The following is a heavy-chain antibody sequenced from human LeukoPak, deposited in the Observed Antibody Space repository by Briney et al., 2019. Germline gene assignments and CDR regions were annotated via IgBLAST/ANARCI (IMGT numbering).Heavy chain of an antibody. CDR2: IYHGGST. J-gene: IGHJ4*02. CDR1: GGSISSSSW. D-gene: IGHD3-9*01. CDR3: ARARIDWLLVFDY. Sequence: SGTLSLTCAVSGGSISSSSWWSWVRQPPGKGLEWIGEIYHGGSTNYNPSLKSRVTISADQSKNQFSLKLNSVTAADTAVYYCARARIDWLLVFDYWGQGTLVTVSS. V-gene: IGHV4-4*02.